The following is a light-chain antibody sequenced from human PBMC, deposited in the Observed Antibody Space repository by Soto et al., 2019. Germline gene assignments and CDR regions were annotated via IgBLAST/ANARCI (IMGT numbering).Light chain of an antibody. CDR1: QSVSSSY. CDR3: QQYGSSLTWT. Sequence: EVVLTQSPGTLSLSPGERATLSFRAIQSVSSSYLAWYQQKPGHAPRLLIYGASSRATGIPDRFSGSGSGRDFTLTISRLGPEDFAVYYCQQYGSSLTWTFGQGTKVDIK. J-gene: IGKJ1*01. V-gene: IGKV3-20*01. CDR2: GAS.